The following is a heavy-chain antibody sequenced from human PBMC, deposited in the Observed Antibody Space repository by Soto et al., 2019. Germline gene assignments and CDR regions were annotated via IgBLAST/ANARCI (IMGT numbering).Heavy chain of an antibody. Sequence: GGTLRLSCVASGFTFSRHGLSWVRQAPGKGLEWVSTINPSGDSTFYADSVKGRFTISRDNSKNTVYLQMNSLSVGDTAVYLCSKVDVSTAGSFDYWSQGSLGTVSA. CDR3: SKVDVSTAGSFDY. V-gene: IGHV3-23*01. CDR1: GFTFSRHG. D-gene: IGHD3-10*01. J-gene: IGHJ4*02. CDR2: INPSGDST.